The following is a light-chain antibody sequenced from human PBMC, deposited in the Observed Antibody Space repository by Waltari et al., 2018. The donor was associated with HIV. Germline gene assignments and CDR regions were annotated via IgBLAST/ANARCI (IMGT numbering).Light chain of an antibody. CDR1: QSVSSTY. Sequence: EIVLTQSPGTLSLSPGERATLSCRTSQSVSSTYLAWYQQRPGQAPRLLIYGASSRATGIPDRCSGSGSGTDFSLTINRLEPEDFAVYYCQQYGSSPPLYTFGQGTKLEIK. CDR3: QQYGSSPPLYT. J-gene: IGKJ2*01. V-gene: IGKV3-20*01. CDR2: GAS.